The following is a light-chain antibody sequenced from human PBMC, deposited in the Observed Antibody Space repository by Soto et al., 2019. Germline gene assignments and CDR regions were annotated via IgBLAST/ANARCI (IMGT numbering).Light chain of an antibody. Sequence: EIVMTQSPPTLSASPGERATLSCRASQSVSSSSLAWYQQRPGQAPRLLIYDASNRASGVPARFSGSGSGTDFTLTISDLEPADFGLYYCQQRLNWPPGFGQGTKVDIK. CDR1: QSVSSSS. CDR2: DAS. CDR3: QQRLNWPPG. V-gene: IGKV3D-20*02. J-gene: IGKJ1*01.